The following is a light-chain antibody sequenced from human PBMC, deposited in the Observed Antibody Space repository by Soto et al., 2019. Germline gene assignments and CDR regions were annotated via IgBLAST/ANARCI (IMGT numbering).Light chain of an antibody. Sequence: DIHMTQSPSSVAASVGDRVTITCRASQGISSWLAWYQQKPGKAPNLLTYAASRLQIGVPSKFSGSGAGTDFSLIISFLQPEDFATYSCQQKNSCPLPFVGGTKFEIK. CDR1: QGISSW. CDR2: AAS. CDR3: QQKNSCPLP. V-gene: IGKV1-12*01. J-gene: IGKJ4*01.